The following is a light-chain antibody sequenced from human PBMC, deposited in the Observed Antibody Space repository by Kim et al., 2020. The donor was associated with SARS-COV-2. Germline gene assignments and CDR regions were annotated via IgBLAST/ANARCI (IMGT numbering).Light chain of an antibody. CDR3: QSADSSGTCV. CDR2: KDS. V-gene: IGLV3-25*03. CDR1: ALPQQL. J-gene: IGLJ1*01. Sequence: VSPGQTARITCSGDALPQQLAHWYQQKPGQAPVVVIYKDSERPSGIPERFSGSSSGTTVTLTISGVQAEDEADYYCQSADSSGTCVFGTGTKVTVL.